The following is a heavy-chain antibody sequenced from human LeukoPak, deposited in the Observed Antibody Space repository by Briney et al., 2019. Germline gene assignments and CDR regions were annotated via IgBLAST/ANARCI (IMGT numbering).Heavy chain of an antibody. J-gene: IGHJ6*02. V-gene: IGHV5-51*01. Sequence: GESLKISCKGSGYSFDSFWIGWVRQMPGKGLEWMGIIYPGDSDTRYSPSFQGQVTISADKSVSTTYVQWSSLKASDTAIYYCASIIVAAAGRGYYYYGMDVWGQGTTVTVSS. CDR3: ASIIVAAAGRGYYYYGMDV. D-gene: IGHD6-13*01. CDR1: GYSFDSFW. CDR2: IYPGDSDT.